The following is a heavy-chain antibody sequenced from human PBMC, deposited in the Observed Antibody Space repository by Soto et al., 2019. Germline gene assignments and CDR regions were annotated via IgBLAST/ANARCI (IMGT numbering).Heavy chain of an antibody. J-gene: IGHJ3*02. V-gene: IGHV4-59*01. CDR2: IYYSGST. CDR3: ASSYGDYYPRDAFDI. Sequence: SETLSLTCTVSGGSISSYYWSWIRQPPGKGLEWIGYIYYSGSTNYNPSLKSRVTISVDTSKNQFSLKLSSVTAADTAVYYCASSYGDYYPRDAFDIWGQGTMVTVSS. CDR1: GGSISSYY. D-gene: IGHD4-17*01.